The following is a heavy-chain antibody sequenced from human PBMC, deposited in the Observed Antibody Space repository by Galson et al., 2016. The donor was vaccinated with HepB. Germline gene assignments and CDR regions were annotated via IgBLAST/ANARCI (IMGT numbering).Heavy chain of an antibody. CDR3: ASPSGRYSVHTFDL. J-gene: IGHJ3*01. Sequence: SLRLSCAASGFTFSTYGMNWVRQAPGKGLEWVSYIGYTSTTILYADSVKGRFTTSRDNAKNSLYLQMNSLGAEDTAVYYCASPSGRYSVHTFDLWGQGTMVTVSS. CDR2: IGYTSTTI. CDR1: GFTFSTYG. D-gene: IGHD1-26*01. V-gene: IGHV3-48*04.